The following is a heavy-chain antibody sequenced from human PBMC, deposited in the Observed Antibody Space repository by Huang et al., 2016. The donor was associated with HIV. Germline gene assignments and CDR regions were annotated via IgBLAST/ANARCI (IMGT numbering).Heavy chain of an antibody. D-gene: IGHD3-9*01. CDR3: ATGFDVFFDF. Sequence: QVQLVQSRAEVKKPGASVKVSCKVSEYTLTELSIHWVRQPPGKGLEWMRGSGPEIGETIYAQKFQGRVTMTEDTATETAFMELSGLRPEDTDVYYCATGFDVFFDFWGQGTLVTVSS. CDR2: SGPEIGET. V-gene: IGHV1-24*01. CDR1: EYTLTELS. J-gene: IGHJ4*02.